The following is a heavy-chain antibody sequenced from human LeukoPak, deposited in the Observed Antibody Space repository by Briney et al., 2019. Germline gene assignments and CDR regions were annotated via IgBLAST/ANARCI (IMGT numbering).Heavy chain of an antibody. V-gene: IGHV1-69*04. Sequence: SVKVSCKASGGVFTTYAASWVRQAPGQGLEWMGSIIPFLGTTNYAQKFQGRVTMTRDTSTSTVYMELSSLRSEDTAVYYCARVGRERWLQFLFDYWSQGTLVTVSS. J-gene: IGHJ4*02. CDR2: IIPFLGTT. D-gene: IGHD5-24*01. CDR3: ARVGRERWLQFLFDY. CDR1: GGVFTTYA.